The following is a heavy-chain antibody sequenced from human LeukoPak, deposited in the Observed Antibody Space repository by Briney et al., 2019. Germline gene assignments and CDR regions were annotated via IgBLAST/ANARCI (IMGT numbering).Heavy chain of an antibody. D-gene: IGHD3-9*01. V-gene: IGHV3-21*01. CDR1: GFTFSSYS. Sequence: PGGSLRLSCAASGFTFSSYSMNWVRQAPGKGLEWVSSISSSSSYIYYADSVKGRFTISRDNAKNSLYLQMNSLRAEDTAVYYCASLKHTYYDILTGYSYYFDYWGQGTLVTVSS. CDR3: ASLKHTYYDILTGYSYYFDY. CDR2: ISSSSSYI. J-gene: IGHJ4*02.